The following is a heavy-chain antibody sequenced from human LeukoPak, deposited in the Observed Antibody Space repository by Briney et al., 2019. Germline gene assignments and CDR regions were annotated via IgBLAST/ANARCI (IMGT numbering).Heavy chain of an antibody. CDR3: ARNFYGSGTFEN. Sequence: SVTVSCKASGSTFINYDINWVRQATGQGLEWMAWMSPDSGNTGYAQNFQGRVTLTRNTSISTAYMELSSLKSEDTAVYYCARNFYGSGTFENWGQGTLVTVSS. CDR1: GSTFINYD. D-gene: IGHD3-10*01. CDR2: MSPDSGNT. V-gene: IGHV1-8*01. J-gene: IGHJ4*02.